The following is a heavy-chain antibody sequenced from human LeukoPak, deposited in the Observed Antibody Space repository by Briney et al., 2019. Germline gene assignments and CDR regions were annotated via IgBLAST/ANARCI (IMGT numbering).Heavy chain of an antibody. CDR3: ARGRGIKQIVRYYCYMDV. V-gene: IGHV4-34*01. CDR2: INNSGRN. CDR1: GGSFSGYY. D-gene: IGHD6-6*01. J-gene: IGHJ6*03. Sequence: PSESLSLTCAVYGGSFSGYYWSWIRQPPGKGLEWLGEINNSGRNNYNPSLKSRVTISVERSKNQSSLKLSSVTAADTDVYYCARGRGIKQIVRYYCYMDVWGKGTTVTVSS.